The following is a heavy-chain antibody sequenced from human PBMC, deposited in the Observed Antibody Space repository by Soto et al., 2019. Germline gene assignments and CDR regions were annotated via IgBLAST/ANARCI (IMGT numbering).Heavy chain of an antibody. CDR2: FYYSGST. CDR1: GGSISSYY. CDR3: ARRYPDYYDSSGYYYGYDAFDI. V-gene: IGHV4-59*01. Sequence: PSETLSLTCTVSGGSISSYYWSWIRQPPGKGLEWIGYFYYSGSTNYNPSLKSRVTISVDTSKNLFSLNLSSVTAADTAVYYCARRYPDYYDSSGYYYGYDAFDIWGQGTMVTVS. J-gene: IGHJ3*02. D-gene: IGHD3-22*01.